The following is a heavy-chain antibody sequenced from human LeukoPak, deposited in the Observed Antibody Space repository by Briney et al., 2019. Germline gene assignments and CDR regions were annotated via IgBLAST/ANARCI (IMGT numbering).Heavy chain of an antibody. Sequence: PSETLSLTCSVSGGSISSSSYYWGWIRQPPGKGLEWIGSIHYTGSTHYNPSLKSRGTISVDTSKNQFSLKLTSVTAADTAVYYCARDEHKSSLDYWGQGTLVTVSS. CDR1: GGSISSSSYY. CDR2: IHYTGST. V-gene: IGHV4-39*02. J-gene: IGHJ4*02. CDR3: ARDEHKSSLDY. D-gene: IGHD6-6*01.